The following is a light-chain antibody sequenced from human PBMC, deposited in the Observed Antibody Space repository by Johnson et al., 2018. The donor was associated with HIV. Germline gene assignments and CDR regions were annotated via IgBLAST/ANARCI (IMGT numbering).Light chain of an antibody. J-gene: IGLJ1*01. V-gene: IGLV1-51*02. CDR1: SSNIGKNY. CDR2: ENI. Sequence: QPVLTQPPSVSAAPGQKVTISCSGGSSNIGKNYVSWYQQLPGTAPKLLIYENIKRPSGIPDRFSGSKSGTSATLGLTGLQTGDEADYYCGTWDSSLSAVGVVGTGTKVTVL. CDR3: GTWDSSLSAVGV.